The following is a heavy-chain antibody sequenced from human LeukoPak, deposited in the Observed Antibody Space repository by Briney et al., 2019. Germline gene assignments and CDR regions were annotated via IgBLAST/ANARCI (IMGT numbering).Heavy chain of an antibody. D-gene: IGHD5-12*01. J-gene: IGHJ5*02. CDR2: IYHSGST. V-gene: IGHV4-38-2*02. Sequence: SETLSLTCTVSGYSISSGCYWGWIRQPPGKGLEWIGSIYHSGSTYYNPSLKSRVTISVDTSKNQFSLKLSSVTAADTAVYYCARVQRGYSGRTTPQNNWFDPWGQGTLVTVSS. CDR1: GYSISSGCY. CDR3: ARVQRGYSGRTTPQNNWFDP.